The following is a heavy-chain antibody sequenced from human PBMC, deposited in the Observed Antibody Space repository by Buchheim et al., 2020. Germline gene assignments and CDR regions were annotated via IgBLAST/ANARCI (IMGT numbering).Heavy chain of an antibody. CDR2: ISYDGSNK. Sequence: QVQLVESGGGVVQPGRSLRLSCAASGFTFSSYGMHWVRQAPGKGLEWVAVISYDGSNKYYADSVKGRFTISRDNSKNTLYLQMNSLRAEDTAVYYCAKDRSGWSYYYYYYGMDVWGQGTT. CDR1: GFTFSSYG. V-gene: IGHV3-30*18. J-gene: IGHJ6*02. CDR3: AKDRSGWSYYYYYYGMDV. D-gene: IGHD6-19*01.